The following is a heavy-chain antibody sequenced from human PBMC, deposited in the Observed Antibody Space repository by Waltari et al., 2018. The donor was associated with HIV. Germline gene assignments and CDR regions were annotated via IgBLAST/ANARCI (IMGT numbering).Heavy chain of an antibody. CDR1: GGSFDEYY. J-gene: IGHJ5*02. CDR3: ARTYKRITLFEIIREPSWFDP. D-gene: IGHD3-10*01. Sequence: QVQLQQWGAGLLKPSETLSLTCAIYGGSFDEYYWAWIRQTPEKGLEWLGDIKNIGTTPHHPSLKSRVTVSINPSKNPFPLDLRSVTAAETACYYCARTYKRITLFEIIREPSWFDPWGQGTLVTVSS. V-gene: IGHV4-34*01. CDR2: IKNIGTT.